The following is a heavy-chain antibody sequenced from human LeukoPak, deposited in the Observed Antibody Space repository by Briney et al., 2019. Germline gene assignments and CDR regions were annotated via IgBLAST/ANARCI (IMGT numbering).Heavy chain of an antibody. D-gene: IGHD5-12*01. Sequence: GGSLRLSCAASGFTFSSYAMSWVRQAPGKGLEWVSAISGSGGSTYYADSVKGRFTISRDNSKNTLYLQMNSLRAEDTAVYYCARTRRRSYSGYDWTVGYWGQGTLVTVSS. CDR3: ARTRRRSYSGYDWTVGY. V-gene: IGHV3-23*01. J-gene: IGHJ4*02. CDR2: ISGSGGST. CDR1: GFTFSSYA.